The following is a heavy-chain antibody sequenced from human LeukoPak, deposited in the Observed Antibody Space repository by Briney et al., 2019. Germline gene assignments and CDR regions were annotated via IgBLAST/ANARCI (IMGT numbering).Heavy chain of an antibody. CDR1: GGFFSDYY. CDR3: ATRPDIAATGPGWFDP. D-gene: IGHD6-13*01. J-gene: IGHJ5*02. Sequence: SETLSLTCAVYGGFFSDYYWSWIRQPPGKGLEWIGEINHSESTNYNPSLKSRVTVSVDTSKNQFSLKLSSVTAADTAVYYCATRPDIAATGPGWFDPWGQGTLATVSS. CDR2: INHSEST. V-gene: IGHV4-34*01.